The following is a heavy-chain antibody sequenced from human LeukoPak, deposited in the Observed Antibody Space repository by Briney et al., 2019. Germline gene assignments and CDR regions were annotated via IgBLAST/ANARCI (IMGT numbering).Heavy chain of an antibody. CDR1: GFTFSSYA. CDR2: ITGSGGTT. V-gene: IGHV3-23*01. Sequence: GGSLRLSCAASGFTFSSYAMNWVRQAPGKGLEWVSTITGSGGTTYYADSVKGRFTISRDNSKNTLSLQMNSLRAEDTAVYYCAKCRITATGTGGGFDYWGQGALVTVSS. D-gene: IGHD6-13*01. J-gene: IGHJ4*02. CDR3: AKCRITATGTGGGFDY.